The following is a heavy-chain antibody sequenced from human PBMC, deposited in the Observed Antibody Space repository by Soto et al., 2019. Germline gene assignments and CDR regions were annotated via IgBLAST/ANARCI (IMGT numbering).Heavy chain of an antibody. CDR1: VFTFSSYG. CDR3: ATPIPTVTNMPTDY. V-gene: IGHV3-30*03. D-gene: IGHD4-17*01. CDR2: ISYDGSNK. J-gene: IGHJ4*02. Sequence: PGGSLRLSCAASVFTFSSYGMHWVRQARGQGPEWGAVISYDGSNKYYADSVTGRFTISRDNSKNTLYLQMNSLRAEDTAVYYCATPIPTVTNMPTDYWGQGTLVTDSS.